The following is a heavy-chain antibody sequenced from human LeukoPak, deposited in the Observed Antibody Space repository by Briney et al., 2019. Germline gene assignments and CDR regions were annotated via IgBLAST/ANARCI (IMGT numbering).Heavy chain of an antibody. CDR2: IIPIFGTA. V-gene: IGHV1-69*13. CDR1: GGTFSSYA. D-gene: IGHD6-13*01. J-gene: IGHJ4*02. Sequence: GASVKVSCKASGGTFSSYAISWVRQAPGQGLEWMGGIIPIFGTANYAQKFQGRVTITADESTSTAYMELSSLRSEDTAVYYCARCPWAAGGLPPDYWGQGTLVTVSS. CDR3: ARCPWAAGGLPPDY.